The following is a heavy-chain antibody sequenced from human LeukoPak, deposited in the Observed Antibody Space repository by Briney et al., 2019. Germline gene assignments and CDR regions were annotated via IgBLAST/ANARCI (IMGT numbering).Heavy chain of an antibody. CDR1: GFTFSSYA. J-gene: IGHJ4*02. D-gene: IGHD6-13*01. V-gene: IGHV3-30-3*01. CDR2: ISYDGSNK. CDR3: ARDLSVIALDY. Sequence: GGSLRLSCAASGFTFSSYAMHWVRQAPGKGLEWVAVISYDGSNKYYADSVKGRFTISRDNSKNTLYLQMNSLRAEDTAVYYCARDLSVIALDYWGQGTLVTVSS.